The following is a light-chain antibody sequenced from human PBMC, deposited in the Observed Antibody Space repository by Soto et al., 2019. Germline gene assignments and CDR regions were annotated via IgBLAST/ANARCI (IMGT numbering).Light chain of an antibody. J-gene: IGKJ1*01. CDR1: QSVSSN. V-gene: IGKV3-15*01. Sequence: EIVMTQSPATLSVSPGERATLSCRASQSVSSNLAWYQQKPGQAPRLLIYDASARATGIPARFSGSGSGTEFTLTISSLQSEDFAVYYCQQYNLWPRTFGQGTKVDIK. CDR3: QQYNLWPRT. CDR2: DAS.